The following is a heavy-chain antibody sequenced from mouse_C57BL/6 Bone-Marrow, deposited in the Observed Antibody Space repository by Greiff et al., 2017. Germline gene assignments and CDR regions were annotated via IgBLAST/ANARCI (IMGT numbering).Heavy chain of an antibody. CDR3: TSVTTVVAPLDY. J-gene: IGHJ4*01. V-gene: IGHV6-3*01. CDR1: GFTFSNYW. D-gene: IGHD1-1*01. CDR2: IRLKSDNYAT. Sequence: EVKLLESGGGLAQPGGSMKLSCVASGFTFSNYWMNWVRQSPEKGLEWVAQIRLKSDNYATHYAESVKGRFTISRDDSKSSVYLQMNNLRAEDTGIYYCTSVTTVVAPLDYWGQGTSVTVST.